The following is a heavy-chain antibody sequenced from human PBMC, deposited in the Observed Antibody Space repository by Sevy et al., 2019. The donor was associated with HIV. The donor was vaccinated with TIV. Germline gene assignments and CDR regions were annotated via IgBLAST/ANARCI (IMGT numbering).Heavy chain of an antibody. CDR1: GFTFSSYD. CDR3: ARVRHYDSSGYSHGMDV. V-gene: IGHV3-13*01. J-gene: IGHJ6*02. D-gene: IGHD3-22*01. Sequence: GGSLRLSCAASGFTFSSYDMHWVRQATGKGLEWVSAIGTAGDTYYPGSVKGRFTISRENAKNSLYLQMNSLRAGDTALYYCARVRHYDSSGYSHGMDVWGQGTTVTVSS. CDR2: IGTAGDT.